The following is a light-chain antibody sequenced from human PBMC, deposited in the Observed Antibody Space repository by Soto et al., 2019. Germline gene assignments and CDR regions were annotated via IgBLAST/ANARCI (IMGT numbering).Light chain of an antibody. CDR1: SSDVGSYNL. Sequence: QSVLTQPASVSGSPGQSITISCTGTSSDVGSYNLVSWYQQHPGKAPKLMIYEVSKRPSGVSNRFSGSKSGNTGSLTISGLQAEDEADYYCCSYAGSSYVFGTGTKLTVL. CDR2: EVS. J-gene: IGLJ1*01. CDR3: CSYAGSSYV. V-gene: IGLV2-23*02.